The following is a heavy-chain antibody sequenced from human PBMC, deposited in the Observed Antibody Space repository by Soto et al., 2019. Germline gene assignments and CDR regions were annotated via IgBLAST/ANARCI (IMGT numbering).Heavy chain of an antibody. V-gene: IGHV2-5*02. CDR2: VYWDDDT. J-gene: IGHJ3*01. CDR3: AHVTITHGGTVGDEAFDV. Sequence: QITLKESGPTEVKPTETLALTCTFSGFSLATTGVGVGWVRQPPGGALEWIAVVYWDDDTRYNPSLETRLTLTKDTPKNQVALTMTDMDLVDTATFYCAHVTITHGGTVGDEAFDVWGQGAVVTVSS. CDR1: GFSLATTGVG. D-gene: IGHD3-16*01.